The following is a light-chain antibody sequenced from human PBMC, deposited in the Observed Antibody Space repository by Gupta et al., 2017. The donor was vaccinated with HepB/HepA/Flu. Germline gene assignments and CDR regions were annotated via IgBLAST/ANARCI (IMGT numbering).Light chain of an antibody. CDR3: QQSQSFPIT. V-gene: IGKV1-39*01. Sequence: DIQMTQSPSSLSASVGDRVTLTCRASQRITRSINWYQQKPGKAPKFLIHDISTLQSGVPSRFSGSGSGTEFTLTISRLQPEDFATYYCQQSQSFPITFGGGTKVEIK. CDR2: DIS. J-gene: IGKJ4*01. CDR1: QRITRS.